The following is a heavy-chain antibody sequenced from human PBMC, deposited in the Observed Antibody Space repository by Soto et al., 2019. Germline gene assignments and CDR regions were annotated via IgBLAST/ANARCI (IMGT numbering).Heavy chain of an antibody. CDR3: ARVQPYDYGANSGWFDP. CDR2: IFYSGAT. J-gene: IGHJ5*02. D-gene: IGHD4-17*01. V-gene: IGHV4-31*03. CDR1: GGPISSDGYY. Sequence: QVQLKESGPGLVTPSQALSLTCSVSGGPISSDGYYWSWIRQHPRKGLEWIGYIFYSGATYYNPSLKSRSFISVDTSKNQFSLRLTSVTAADTAVYYCARVQPYDYGANSGWFDPWGQGTLVTVSA.